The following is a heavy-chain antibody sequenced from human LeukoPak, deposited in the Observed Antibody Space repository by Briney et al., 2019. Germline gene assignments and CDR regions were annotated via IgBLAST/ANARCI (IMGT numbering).Heavy chain of an antibody. V-gene: IGHV4-31*03. J-gene: IGHJ2*01. CDR1: GGSISSGGYY. Sequence: SETLSLTCTVSGGSISSGGYYWSWIRQHPGKGLEWIGYIYYSGSIYYNPSLKSRVTISVDTSKNQFSLKLSSVTAADTAVYYCARILATYYDFWSGPQYFDLWGRGTLVTVSS. D-gene: IGHD3-3*01. CDR2: IYYSGSI. CDR3: ARILATYYDFWSGPQYFDL.